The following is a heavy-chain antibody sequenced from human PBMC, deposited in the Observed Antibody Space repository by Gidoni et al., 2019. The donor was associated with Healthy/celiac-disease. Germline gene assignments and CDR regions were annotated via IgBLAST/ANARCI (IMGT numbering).Heavy chain of an antibody. CDR1: AFPFSSYA. CDR2: ISSNGDSR. J-gene: IGHJ4*02. D-gene: IGHD6-6*01. Sequence: VQLLESGAGLVQHWGSLGLPCSASAFPFSSYAMHRVRQAQGKGLEYVSAISSNGDSRYYADAVKGRFSISRDNSKNTLYLQMSSLRAEDTDVYYCVKGGSIAETTFDYWGQGTLVTVSS. V-gene: IGHV3-64D*06. CDR3: VKGGSIAETTFDY.